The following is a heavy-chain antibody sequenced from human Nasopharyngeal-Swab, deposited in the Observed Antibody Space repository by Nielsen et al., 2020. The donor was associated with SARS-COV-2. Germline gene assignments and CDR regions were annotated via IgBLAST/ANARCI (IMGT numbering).Heavy chain of an antibody. Sequence: GGSLRLSCAASGFTFSSYGMNWVRQAPGKGLEWLSYIGTSSSTSYYADSVKGRFTISRDTAKNSLYLQMNSLRAEDTAVYYCTSGWFDPWGQGTLVTVSS. CDR1: GFTFSSYG. J-gene: IGHJ5*02. V-gene: IGHV3-48*04. CDR2: IGTSSSTS. CDR3: TSGWFDP.